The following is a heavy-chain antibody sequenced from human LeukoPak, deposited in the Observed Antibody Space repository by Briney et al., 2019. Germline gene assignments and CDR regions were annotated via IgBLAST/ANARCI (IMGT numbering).Heavy chain of an antibody. CDR1: GFTFSNYA. J-gene: IGHJ4*02. D-gene: IGHD2/OR15-2a*01. CDR2: ISGSGDDT. V-gene: IGHV3-23*01. CDR3: AKDSGDWTRGTLLSRECYFDY. Sequence: PGGSLRLSCAASGFTFSNYAMTWVRQAPGKGLEWLSVISGSGDDTYYADSVKGRFTISRDNSKNTLYLQMNTLGADDTAVYYCAKDSGDWTRGTLLSRECYFDYWGQGTLVTVSS.